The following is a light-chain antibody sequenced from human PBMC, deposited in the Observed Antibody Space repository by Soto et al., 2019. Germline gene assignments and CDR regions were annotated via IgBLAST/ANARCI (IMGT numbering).Light chain of an antibody. J-gene: IGKJ1*01. V-gene: IGKV3-15*01. Sequence: EIVMTQSPATLSVSPGERATLSCRASRSVSSNLAWYQQKPGQAPSLLIYGASTRATGIPARISGSGSGTEFTLTISSLQSEDFAVYYCQQYNNWPPVTFGQGTKVEIK. CDR3: QQYNNWPPVT. CDR1: RSVSSN. CDR2: GAS.